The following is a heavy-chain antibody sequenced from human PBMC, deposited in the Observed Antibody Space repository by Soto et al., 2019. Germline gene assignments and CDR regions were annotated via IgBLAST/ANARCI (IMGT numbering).Heavy chain of an antibody. D-gene: IGHD2-2*01. V-gene: IGHV4-59*01. CDR2: IYYSGST. CDR3: ARIQPGYCSSTSCLHFDY. J-gene: IGHJ4*02. CDR1: GGSISSYY. Sequence: PSETLSLTCTVSGGSISSYYWSWIRQPPGKGLEWIGYIYYSGSTNYNPSLKSRVTISVDTSKNQFSLKLSSVTAADTAVYYCARIQPGYCSSTSCLHFDYWGQGTLVTVSS.